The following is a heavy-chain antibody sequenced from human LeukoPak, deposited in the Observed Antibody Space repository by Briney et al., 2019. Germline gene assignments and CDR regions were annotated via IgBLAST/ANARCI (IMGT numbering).Heavy chain of an antibody. V-gene: IGHV1-46*01. CDR1: GYTLISYY. J-gene: IGHJ2*01. D-gene: IGHD6-19*01. CDR3: ARDQAVAGIRSNWYFDL. Sequence: ASVKVSCKASGYTLISYYMHWVRQAPGQGLEWMGIINPSGGSTSYAQKFQGRVTMTRDMSTSTVYMELSSLRSEDTAVYYCARDQAVAGIRSNWYFDLWGRGTLVTVSS. CDR2: INPSGGST.